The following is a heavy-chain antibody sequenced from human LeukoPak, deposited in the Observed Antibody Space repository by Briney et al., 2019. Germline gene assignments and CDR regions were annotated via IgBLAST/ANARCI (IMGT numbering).Heavy chain of an antibody. CDR3: ATDRPAVG. CDR1: GYTLTELS. V-gene: IGHV1-24*01. D-gene: IGHD6-6*01. J-gene: IGHJ4*02. Sequence: GASVKVSCKVSGYTLTELSMHWVRQAPGKGLEWMGGFDPEDGETIYAQKFQGRVTTTEDTSTDTAYMELSSLRSEDTAVYYCATDRPAVGWGQGTLVTVSS. CDR2: FDPEDGET.